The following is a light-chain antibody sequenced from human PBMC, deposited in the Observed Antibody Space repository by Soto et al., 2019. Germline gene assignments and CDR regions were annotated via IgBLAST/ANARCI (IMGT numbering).Light chain of an antibody. J-gene: IGLJ3*02. V-gene: IGLV1-44*01. CDR2: TNN. CDR1: SSNIGSNT. CDR3: AAWDDSLSGWV. Sequence: QPVLTQPPSASGTPGQRVTISCSGSSSNIGSNTVNWYQQVPGTAPKLLIYTNNQRPSGVPDRFSGSKSGTSASLAISGLQSEDEADYYCAAWDDSLSGWVFGGGTKLTVL.